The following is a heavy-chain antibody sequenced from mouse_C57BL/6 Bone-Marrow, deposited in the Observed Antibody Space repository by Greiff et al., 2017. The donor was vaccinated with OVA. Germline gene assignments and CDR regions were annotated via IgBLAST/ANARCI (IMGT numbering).Heavy chain of an antibody. CDR3: TKNGYYGSDFDY. Sequence: EVQLQQPGAELVRPGASVKLSCTASGFNIKDDYMHWVKQRPEQGLEWIGWIDPENGDTEYASKFQGKATITADTSSNTAYLQLSSLTSEDTAVYYCTKNGYYGSDFDYWGQGTTLTVSS. V-gene: IGHV14-4*01. CDR1: GFNIKDDY. J-gene: IGHJ2*01. CDR2: IDPENGDT. D-gene: IGHD2-3*01.